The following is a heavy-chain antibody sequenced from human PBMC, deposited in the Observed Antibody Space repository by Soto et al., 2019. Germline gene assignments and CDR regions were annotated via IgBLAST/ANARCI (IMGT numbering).Heavy chain of an antibody. CDR1: GGTFSTYT. V-gene: IGHV1-69*02. J-gene: IGHJ3*02. Sequence: QVQLVQSGAEVKKPGSSVKVSCKASGGTFSTYTVIWVRQAPGQGLEWMGRIIPMLDITNTAQSFQGRVTITADKSTSTAYLELSTLRCDDTAIYFCTLGSWSAETFDIWGRGTMVTVSS. CDR2: IIPMLDIT. D-gene: IGHD6-13*01. CDR3: TLGSWSAETFDI.